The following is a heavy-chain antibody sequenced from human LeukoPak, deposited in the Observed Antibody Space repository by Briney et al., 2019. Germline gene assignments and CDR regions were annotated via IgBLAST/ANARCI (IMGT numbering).Heavy chain of an antibody. D-gene: IGHD3-16*02. CDR3: ARSNYDYVWGVYRPNWFDP. J-gene: IGHJ5*02. CDR1: GGSISTYY. Sequence: SETLSLTCTVSGGSISTYYWSWIRQPRGKGLEWIGYISYSGTTNYNPSLKSRVTISRDTSTNQFSLRLSSVTAADTAVYYCARSNYDYVWGVYRPNWFDPWGQGTLVTVSS. CDR2: ISYSGTT. V-gene: IGHV4-59*01.